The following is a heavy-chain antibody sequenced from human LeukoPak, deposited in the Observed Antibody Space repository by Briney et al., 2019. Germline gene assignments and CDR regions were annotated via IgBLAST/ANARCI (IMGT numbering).Heavy chain of an antibody. CDR1: GGTFSSYA. V-gene: IGHV1-69*10. D-gene: IGHD3-10*01. Sequence: ASVKVSCKASGGTFSSYAISWVRQAPGQGLEWMGGIIPILGTANYAQKFQGRVTITADKSTSTAYMELSSLRSEDTAVYYCARAMTYYYGSGSRKDPYYYYGMDVWGKGTTVTVSS. J-gene: IGHJ6*04. CDR3: ARAMTYYYGSGSRKDPYYYYGMDV. CDR2: IIPILGTA.